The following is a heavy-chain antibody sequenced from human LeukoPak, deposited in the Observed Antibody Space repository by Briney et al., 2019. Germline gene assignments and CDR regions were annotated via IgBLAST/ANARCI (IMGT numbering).Heavy chain of an antibody. D-gene: IGHD3-22*01. CDR3: ARAQDFSDSSGPNYLDF. Sequence: SQTLSLTCTVSGGSISSGSYYWSWIRQPAGKGLEWIGRIYTSGSTNYNPSLKSRVTISVDTSKNQFSLKLLSVTAADTAVYYCARAQDFSDSSGPNYLDFWGQGILVTVSS. J-gene: IGHJ4*02. V-gene: IGHV4-61*02. CDR1: GGSISSGSYY. CDR2: IYTSGST.